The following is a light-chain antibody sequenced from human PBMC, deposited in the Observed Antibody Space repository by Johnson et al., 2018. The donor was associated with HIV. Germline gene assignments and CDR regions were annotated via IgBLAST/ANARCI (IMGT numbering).Light chain of an antibody. CDR3: GTWDSGLREV. J-gene: IGLJ1*01. Sequence: HSVLTQPPSVSAAPGQKVTISCSGSSSNIGNNYVSWYQQLPGTAPKLLIYYNNKRPSGIPDRFSGSKSGTSATLGITGLQTGDEADYYCGTWDSGLREVFGTGPNVTVL. CDR1: SSNIGNNY. V-gene: IGLV1-51*01. CDR2: YNN.